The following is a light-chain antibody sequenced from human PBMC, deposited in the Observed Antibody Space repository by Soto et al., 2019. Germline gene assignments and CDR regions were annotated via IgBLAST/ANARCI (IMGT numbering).Light chain of an antibody. CDR1: QSVRNN. Sequence: EIVMTQSPATLSVSPGDTVTLSCRASQSVRNNLAWYQQKPGQAPRLLIYGASTRATGIPARFSDSGSGTDFTLTISSLQSEDFALYYCQQYNNWPPITFGQGTRLEIK. J-gene: IGKJ5*01. CDR2: GAS. V-gene: IGKV3-15*01. CDR3: QQYNNWPPIT.